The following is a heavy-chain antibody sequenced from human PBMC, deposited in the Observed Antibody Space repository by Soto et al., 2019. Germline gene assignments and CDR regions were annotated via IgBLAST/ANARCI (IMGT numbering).Heavy chain of an antibody. CDR2: ISDSGDRT. CDR3: VKERSGHSYADS. J-gene: IGHJ4*02. Sequence: EVQLLQSGGVLVQPGGSLRLSCAASGFTFSNYAMSWLRQPPGKGLEWVSAISDSGDRTYNADSVKGRFTISRDNSKNTLYLQMNSLRAEDSAVYYCVKERSGHSYADSWGQGTLVTVSS. V-gene: IGHV3-23*01. D-gene: IGHD5-18*01. CDR1: GFTFSNYA.